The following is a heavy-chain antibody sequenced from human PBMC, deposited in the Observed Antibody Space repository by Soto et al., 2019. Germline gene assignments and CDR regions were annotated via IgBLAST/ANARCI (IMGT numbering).Heavy chain of an antibody. Sequence: EVQLVESGGGLVQPGGSLRLSCAASGFTFTNYWLHWVRQVPGKGLVWVSRINADGSYASYADFVKGRFTISRDNCRNTVQLLKNSLSAEDTAVYYCARVFTTAENPGDDFGHWGRGIRVTVSP. D-gene: IGHD4-17*01. CDR3: ARVFTTAENPGDDFGH. CDR1: GFTFTNYW. CDR2: INADGSYA. J-gene: IGHJ4*02. V-gene: IGHV3-74*01.